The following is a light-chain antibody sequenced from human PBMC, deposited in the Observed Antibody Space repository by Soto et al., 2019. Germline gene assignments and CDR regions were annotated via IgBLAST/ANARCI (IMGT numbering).Light chain of an antibody. CDR3: QQYEKWPPWT. Sequence: EIVLTQSPDTLSVSPGESATLYCRASQSVSNNLAWYQQKPGQAPRLLLHDTSTRATGVPARFSGSGSGTEFTLTISSLQSEDFAFYYCQQYEKWPPWTFGQGTKVEIK. CDR2: DTS. J-gene: IGKJ1*01. CDR1: QSVSNN. V-gene: IGKV3-15*01.